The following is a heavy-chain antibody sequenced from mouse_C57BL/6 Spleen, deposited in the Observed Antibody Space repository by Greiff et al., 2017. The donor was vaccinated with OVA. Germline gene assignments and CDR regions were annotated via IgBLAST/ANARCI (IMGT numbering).Heavy chain of an antibody. J-gene: IGHJ3*01. D-gene: IGHD1-1*01. CDR3: AREGYYGSSYWFAY. V-gene: IGHV5-17*01. CDR1: GFTFSDYG. Sequence: EVQLVESGGGLVKPGGSLKLSCAASGFTFSDYGMHWVRQAPEKGLEWVAYISSGSSTIYYADTVKGRFTISRDNAKNTLFLQMTSLRSEDTAMYYCAREGYYGSSYWFAYWGQGTLVTVSA. CDR2: ISSGSSTI.